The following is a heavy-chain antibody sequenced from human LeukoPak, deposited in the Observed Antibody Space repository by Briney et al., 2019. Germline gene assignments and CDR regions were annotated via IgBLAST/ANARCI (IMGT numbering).Heavy chain of an antibody. D-gene: IGHD3-10*01. Sequence: TSETLSLTCTVSGGSISSYYWSWIRQPPGKGLEWIGYIYYSGSTNYNPSLKSRVTISVDTSKNQFSLKLSSVTAADTAVYYCARGSGGYYYGMDVWGQGTTVTVSS. V-gene: IGHV4-59*01. CDR3: ARGSGGYYYGMDV. CDR2: IYYSGST. J-gene: IGHJ6*02. CDR1: GGSISSYY.